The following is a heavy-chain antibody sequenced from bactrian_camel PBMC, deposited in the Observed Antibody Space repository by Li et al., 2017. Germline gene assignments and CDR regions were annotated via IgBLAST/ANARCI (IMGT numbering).Heavy chain of an antibody. V-gene: IGHV3S6*01. CDR2: IYSDGSNT. D-gene: IGHD7*01. CDR3: AAGEPRGGSCLLEWSDS. Sequence: HVQLVESGGGLVQPGGSLRLSCVASGFTFSRLYMHWVRQAPGKGLEWVSSIYSDGSNTNYADSVKGRFTISRDNAKNTVYLQMNSLKPEDTGMYYCAAGEPRGGSCLLEWSDSWGQGTQVTVS. J-gene: IGHJ4*01. CDR1: GFTFSRLY.